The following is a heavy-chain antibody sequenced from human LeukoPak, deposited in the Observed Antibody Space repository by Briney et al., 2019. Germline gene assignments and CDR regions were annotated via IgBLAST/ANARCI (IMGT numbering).Heavy chain of an antibody. CDR2: IYYSGST. D-gene: IGHD5-18*01. J-gene: IGHJ4*02. CDR1: GGSISSYY. V-gene: IGHV4-59*01. Sequence: SETLSLTCTVSGGSISSYYWSWIRQPPGKRLEWIGYIYYSGSTNYNPSLKGRVTISVDTSKNQFSLMLTSVTAADTAVYYCARGGYSYGIWGQGTLVTVSS. CDR3: ARGGYSYGI.